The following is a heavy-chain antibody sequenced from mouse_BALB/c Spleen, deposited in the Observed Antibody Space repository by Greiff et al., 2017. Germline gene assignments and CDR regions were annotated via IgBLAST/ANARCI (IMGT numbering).Heavy chain of an antibody. CDR1: GYSITSGYY. Sequence: EVQLQESGPGLVKPSQSLSLTCSVSGYSITSGYYWYWIRPLPGNKLEWMGYISYDGSNNYNPSLKNRFSITRDTSKNQFFLKLNSVTTEDTATYYCARKRESYYGNYEYYFDYWGQGTTHTVSS. J-gene: IGHJ2*01. CDR2: ISYDGSN. D-gene: IGHD2-10*01. V-gene: IGHV3-6*02. CDR3: ARKRESYYGNYEYYFDY.